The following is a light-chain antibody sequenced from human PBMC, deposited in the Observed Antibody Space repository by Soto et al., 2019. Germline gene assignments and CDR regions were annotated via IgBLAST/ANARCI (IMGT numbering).Light chain of an antibody. CDR1: QSISNY. Sequence: EIVLTQSPVTLSLSPGQGAALSCRASQSISNYLAWYQQKPGQAPRLLIYDASNRATGTPARFSGSGSGTDFTLTISSIEPEDFAVYYCQQRSNWPPSITFGQGTRLEIK. J-gene: IGKJ5*01. CDR3: QQRSNWPPSIT. CDR2: DAS. V-gene: IGKV3-11*01.